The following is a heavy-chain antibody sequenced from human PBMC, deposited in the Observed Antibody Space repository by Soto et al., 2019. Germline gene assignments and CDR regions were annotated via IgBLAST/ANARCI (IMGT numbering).Heavy chain of an antibody. D-gene: IGHD3-22*01. CDR2: ISYSAKT. V-gene: IGHV4-38-2*02. Sequence: TSETLSLTCTVSGYSITSGFYWGWVRQSPGKGLEWIGSISYSAKTFYNPSLASRFSIAVDTSKNHFSLRLTSVTAADTALYYCTRGAGAPWVRFDSWGQGTLVTV. CDR1: GYSITSGFY. J-gene: IGHJ4*02. CDR3: TRGAGAPWVRFDS.